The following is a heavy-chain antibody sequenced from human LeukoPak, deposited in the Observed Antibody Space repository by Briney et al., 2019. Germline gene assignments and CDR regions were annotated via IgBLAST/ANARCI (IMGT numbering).Heavy chain of an antibody. CDR1: GDSIRKDNW. J-gene: IGHJ4*02. D-gene: IGHD5-12*01. CDR2: IYDSGKT. CDR3: ANHYSGYIDY. V-gene: IGHV4-4*02. Sequence: LGTLSLTCSVSGDSIRKDNWWTWVRRSPGKGLEWLGEIYDSGKTNYHPSLRSRIAISIDTAKRQFSLELTAVTAADTAVYYCANHYSGYIDYWGQGTLVTVSS.